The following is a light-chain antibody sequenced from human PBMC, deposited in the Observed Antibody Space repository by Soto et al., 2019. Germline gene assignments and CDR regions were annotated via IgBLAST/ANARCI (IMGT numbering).Light chain of an antibody. CDR3: QSYDSSNQV. Sequence: NFMLTQPHSVSESPGKTVTISCTRRGGSIASNHVQRYQQRPGSAPTTVIYEDSLRPSGVPDRFSGSIESSSNAASLTICGLKTEDEADYYGQSYDSSNQVFGGGTKLTVL. V-gene: IGLV6-57*04. J-gene: IGLJ2*01. CDR2: EDS. CDR1: GGSIASNH.